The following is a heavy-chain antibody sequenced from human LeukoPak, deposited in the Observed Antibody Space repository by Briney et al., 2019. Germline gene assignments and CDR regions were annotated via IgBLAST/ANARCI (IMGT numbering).Heavy chain of an antibody. Sequence: GESLKISCKGSGYSFTSYWIGWVRQMPGKGLEWMGIIYPGDSDTGYSPSFQGQVTISADKSINTAYLQWNSLKASDTAMYYCARRQGSSWYWFDPWGQGTLVTVSS. CDR2: IYPGDSDT. CDR3: ARRQGSSWYWFDP. J-gene: IGHJ5*02. V-gene: IGHV5-51*01. D-gene: IGHD6-13*01. CDR1: GYSFTSYW.